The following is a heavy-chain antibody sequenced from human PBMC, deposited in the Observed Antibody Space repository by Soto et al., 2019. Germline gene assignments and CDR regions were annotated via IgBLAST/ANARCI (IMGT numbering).Heavy chain of an antibody. Sequence: EVQLLESGGGLVQPGGSLRLSCAASGFTFSSYGMIWVRQAPGKGLEWVSSISGGGETTYYADSVKGRFTISRDNSRDTLYLQMNSLRDEDTAVYYCAKCRTMCLHNWIDPWGQGTLVTVSS. CDR1: GFTFSSYG. D-gene: IGHD2-2*01. CDR2: ISGGGETT. V-gene: IGHV3-23*01. CDR3: AKCRTMCLHNWIDP. J-gene: IGHJ5*02.